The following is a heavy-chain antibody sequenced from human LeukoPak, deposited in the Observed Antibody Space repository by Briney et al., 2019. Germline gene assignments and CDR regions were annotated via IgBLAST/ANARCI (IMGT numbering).Heavy chain of an antibody. D-gene: IGHD6-13*01. CDR1: GYTFTSYG. CDR2: ISAYNGNT. CDR3: ARGPLGIAAAYFDY. V-gene: IGHV1-18*01. Sequence: ASVKVSCKASGYTFTSYGISWVRQAPGQGLEWMGWISAYNGNTNYAQKLQGRVTITTDTSTSTAYMELRSLRSDDTAVYYCARGPLGIAAAYFDYWGQGTLVTVSS. J-gene: IGHJ4*02.